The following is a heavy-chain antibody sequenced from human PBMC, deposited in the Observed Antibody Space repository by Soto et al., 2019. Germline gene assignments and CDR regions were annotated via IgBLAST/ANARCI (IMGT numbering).Heavy chain of an antibody. V-gene: IGHV4-39*01. Sequence: SETLSLTCVVSGGSVSSGSYYWGWIRQPPGKGLEWIGSIYYSGSTYYNPSLKSRVTISVDTSKNQFSLKLSSVTAADTAVYYCATQEVGGSYVYTFDPWGQGTLVTVSS. CDR2: IYYSGST. CDR1: GGSVSSGSYY. J-gene: IGHJ5*02. CDR3: ATQEVGGSYVYTFDP. D-gene: IGHD1-26*01.